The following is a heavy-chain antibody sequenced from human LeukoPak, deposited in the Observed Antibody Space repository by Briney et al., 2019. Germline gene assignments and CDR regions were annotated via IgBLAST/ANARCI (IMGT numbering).Heavy chain of an antibody. CDR2: IWYGGSDK. D-gene: IGHD3-10*01. Sequence: GGSPRLSCAASGFTFGSYGMHWVRQAPGKGLEWVAVIWYGGSDKYYADSVKGRFTISRDNSKNTLYLQMNSLRAEDTAVYYCATAPSGSGTFLDYWGQGTLVTVAS. CDR1: GFTFGSYG. V-gene: IGHV3-33*01. CDR3: ATAPSGSGTFLDY. J-gene: IGHJ4*02.